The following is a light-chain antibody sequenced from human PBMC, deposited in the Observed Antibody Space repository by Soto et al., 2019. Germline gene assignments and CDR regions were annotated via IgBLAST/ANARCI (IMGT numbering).Light chain of an antibody. Sequence: EIVLTQSPATLSLSPGERATLSCRASESVSTYLAWYQQKPGQPPRLLMYDASTRATDIPARFSGSGSGTDFTLTISSLQPEDSAVYFCQQRSNWPSIAFGQGTRLEIK. V-gene: IGKV3-11*01. CDR3: QQRSNWPSIA. CDR2: DAS. J-gene: IGKJ5*01. CDR1: ESVSTY.